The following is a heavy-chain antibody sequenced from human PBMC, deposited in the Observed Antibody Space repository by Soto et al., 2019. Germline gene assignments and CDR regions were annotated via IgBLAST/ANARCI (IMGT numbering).Heavy chain of an antibody. J-gene: IGHJ4*02. Sequence: LRLSCAASGLTFSSFAMSWVRQAPGKGLEWVSSISSTTNYIYYGDSMKGRFTISRDNAKNSLYLEMNSLRAEDTAVYYCARESEDLTSNFDYWGQGTLVTVSS. CDR2: ISSTTNYI. CDR3: ARESEDLTSNFDY. CDR1: GLTFSSFA. V-gene: IGHV3-21*06.